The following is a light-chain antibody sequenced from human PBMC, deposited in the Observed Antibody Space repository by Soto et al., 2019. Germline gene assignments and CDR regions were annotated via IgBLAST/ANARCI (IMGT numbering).Light chain of an antibody. CDR1: QSVSSN. CDR3: QQYNNWPIT. V-gene: IGKV3-15*01. CDR2: GAS. J-gene: IGKJ5*01. Sequence: EIVMTQSPATLSVSPGERATLSCRASQSVSSNLAWYQHKPGQAPRLLIYGASTRATGIPARFSGSGSGTEFTLTISSLQSEDFAVYYWQQYNNWPITFGQGTRLEIK.